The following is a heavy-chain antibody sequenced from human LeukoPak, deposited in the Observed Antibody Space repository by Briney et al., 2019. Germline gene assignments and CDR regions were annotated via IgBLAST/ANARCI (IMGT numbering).Heavy chain of an antibody. V-gene: IGHV3-73*01. J-gene: IGHJ2*01. Sequence: GGSLRLSCAASGFTFSGSAMHWVRQASGKGLEWVGRIRSKANSYATAYAASVKGRFTISRDDSKNTAYLQMNSLKTEDTAVYYCAKDRVAYYYDSSGYYNWYFDLWGRGTLVTVSS. CDR1: GFTFSGSA. CDR3: AKDRVAYYYDSSGYYNWYFDL. CDR2: IRSKANSYAT. D-gene: IGHD3-22*01.